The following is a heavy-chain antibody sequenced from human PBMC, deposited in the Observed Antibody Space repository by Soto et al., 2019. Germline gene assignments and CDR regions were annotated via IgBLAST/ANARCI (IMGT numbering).Heavy chain of an antibody. V-gene: IGHV3-23*01. Sequence: PGGSLRLSCAASGFTFSSYAMSWFRQAPGKGLEWVSAISGSGGSTYYADSVKGRFTISRDNSKNTLYLQMNSLRAEDTAVYYCAKDLMSSADLIVGGVWFAPWGQGTLVTVSS. CDR2: ISGSGGST. CDR3: AKDLMSSADLIVGGVWFAP. D-gene: IGHD2-8*02. CDR1: GFTFSSYA. J-gene: IGHJ5*02.